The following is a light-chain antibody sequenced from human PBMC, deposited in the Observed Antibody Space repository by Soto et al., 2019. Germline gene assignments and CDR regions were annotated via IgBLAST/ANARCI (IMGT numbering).Light chain of an antibody. CDR1: QSVTTS. Sequence: EIGVTHSPATLSLSPGERATLSFMSSQSVTTSLAWYQQKPGQAPRLLIYGASSRATGIPDRFSGSGSGTDFTLTISRLEPEDFAVYYCQQYGSSRSWTFGQRTKVDIK. CDR3: QQYGSSRSWT. J-gene: IGKJ1*01. CDR2: GAS. V-gene: IGKV3-20*01.